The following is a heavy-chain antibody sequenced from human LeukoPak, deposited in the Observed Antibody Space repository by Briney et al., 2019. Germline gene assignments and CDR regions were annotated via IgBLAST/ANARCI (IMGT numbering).Heavy chain of an antibody. J-gene: IGHJ4*02. Sequence: WASVKVSRKASGGTFCSYAISWVRQAPGQELEWMGGIIPIFGTANYAQKFQGRVTITADESTSTAYMELSSLRSEDTAVYYCARDRDWGTDYFDYWGQGTLVSVSS. V-gene: IGHV1-69*13. CDR2: IIPIFGTA. D-gene: IGHD3-16*01. CDR1: GGTFCSYA. CDR3: ARDRDWGTDYFDY.